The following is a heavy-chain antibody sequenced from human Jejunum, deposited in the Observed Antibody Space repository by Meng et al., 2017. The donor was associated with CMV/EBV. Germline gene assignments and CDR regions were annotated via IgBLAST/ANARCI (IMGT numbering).Heavy chain of an antibody. CDR2: IYSTGGT. Sequence: CAASKFSVSNSYVSWVRQAPGKGLEWVSVIYSTGGTYYADSVRGRFAISRDNSKNTVFLQMNSLRADDTAVYYCARASLHAYMDVWGQGTTVTVSS. J-gene: IGHJ6*03. CDR1: KFSVSNSY. D-gene: IGHD5/OR15-5a*01. V-gene: IGHV3-53*01. CDR3: ARASLHAYMDV.